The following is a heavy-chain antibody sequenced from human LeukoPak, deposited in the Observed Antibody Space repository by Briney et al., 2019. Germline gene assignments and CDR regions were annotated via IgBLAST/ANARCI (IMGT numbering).Heavy chain of an antibody. Sequence: PGGSLRLSCAASGFTFSTHTMNWVRQAPGKGLEWVSAISSSSSYIYYADSVKGRFTISRDNAKRSMYLQMNSLRAEDTAVYYCARDRGYGAPDAFDIWGQGTMVTVSS. CDR1: GFTFSTHT. J-gene: IGHJ3*02. D-gene: IGHD5-18*01. CDR2: ISSSSSYI. V-gene: IGHV3-21*01. CDR3: ARDRGYGAPDAFDI.